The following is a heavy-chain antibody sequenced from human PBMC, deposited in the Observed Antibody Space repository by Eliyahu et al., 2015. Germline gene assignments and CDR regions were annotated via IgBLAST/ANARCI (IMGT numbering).Heavy chain of an antibody. D-gene: IGHD3-10*01. CDR3: ARDSHIGLLGGNWFDP. V-gene: IGHV3-21*01. CDR2: ISSSSSYI. J-gene: IGHJ5*02. CDR1: GFXXSXYS. Sequence: EVQLVESGGGLVKPGGSLRLSCAASGFXXSXYSMNWVRQAPGKGLEWVSSISSSSSYIYYADSVKGRFTISRDNAKNSLYLQMNSLRAEDTAVYYCARDSHIGLLGGNWFDPWGQGTLVTVSS.